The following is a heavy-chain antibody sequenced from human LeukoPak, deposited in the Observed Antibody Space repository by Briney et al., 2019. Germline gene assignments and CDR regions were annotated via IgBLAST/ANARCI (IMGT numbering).Heavy chain of an antibody. Sequence: SETLSLTCTVSGASMSNSFWSWIRQPAGKGLEWIGRIYTSGTTNYNPSLKSRVTISVDTSKNQFSLKLSSVTAADTAVYYCARGLYVVAAIENWFDPWGQGTLVTVSS. CDR1: GASMSNSF. CDR2: IYTSGTT. D-gene: IGHD2-15*01. J-gene: IGHJ5*02. CDR3: ARGLYVVAAIENWFDP. V-gene: IGHV4-4*07.